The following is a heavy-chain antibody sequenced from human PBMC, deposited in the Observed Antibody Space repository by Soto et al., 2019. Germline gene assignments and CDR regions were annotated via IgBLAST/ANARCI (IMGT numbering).Heavy chain of an antibody. V-gene: IGHV4-30-2*01. D-gene: IGHD4-17*01. CDR2: IYHSGTT. CDR1: GGSISSGGYS. J-gene: IGHJ6*02. Sequence: SETLSLTCAVSGGSISSGGYSWSWIRQPPGKGLEWIGYIYHSGTTYYNPSLKSRVTISVDRSKSQFSLKLSSVTAADTAVYYCARSHYGDYGYGMDVWGQGTTVTVSS. CDR3: ARSHYGDYGYGMDV.